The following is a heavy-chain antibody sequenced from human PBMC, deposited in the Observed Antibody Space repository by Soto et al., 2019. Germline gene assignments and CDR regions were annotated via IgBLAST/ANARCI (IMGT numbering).Heavy chain of an antibody. D-gene: IGHD5-18*01. CDR1: GFTFYSYS. V-gene: IGHV3-48*02. J-gene: IGHJ4*02. CDR3: ARDDDSAMALNFDY. CDR2: IDSSSSNK. Sequence: SLRLSCAASGFTFYSYSMNWVRQAPGKGLEWVSYIDSSSSNKHYADPVKGRFTISRDNAKNALYLQMSSLRDEDTAVYYCARDDDSAMALNFDYWGQGTLVTVSS.